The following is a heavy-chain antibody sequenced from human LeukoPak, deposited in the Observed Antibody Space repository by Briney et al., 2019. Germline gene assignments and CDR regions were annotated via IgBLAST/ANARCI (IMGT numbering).Heavy chain of an antibody. D-gene: IGHD3-10*01. CDR2: ISSSSSTI. CDR3: AKPRDYYGPFAY. V-gene: IGHV3-48*01. J-gene: IGHJ4*02. Sequence: GGSLRLSCAASGFTFSSYSMNWVRQAPGKGLEWVSYISSSSSTIYYADSVKGRFTISRDNSKGTVYLQMNSLRPEDTAVYYCAKPRDYYGPFAYWGQGTLVTVSS. CDR1: GFTFSSYS.